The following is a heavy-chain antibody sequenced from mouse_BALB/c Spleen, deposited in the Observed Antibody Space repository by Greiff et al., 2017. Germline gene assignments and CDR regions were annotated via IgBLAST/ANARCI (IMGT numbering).Heavy chain of an antibody. V-gene: IGHV5-6-5*01. CDR3: ARERYLDY. J-gene: IGHJ2*01. CDR2: ISSGGST. CDR1: GFTFSSYA. Sequence: EVMLVESGGGLVKPGGSLKLSCAASGFTFSSYAMSWVRQTPEKRLEWVASISSGGSTYYPDSVKGRFTISRDNARNILYLQMSSLRSEDTAMYYCARERYLDYWGQGTTLTVSS.